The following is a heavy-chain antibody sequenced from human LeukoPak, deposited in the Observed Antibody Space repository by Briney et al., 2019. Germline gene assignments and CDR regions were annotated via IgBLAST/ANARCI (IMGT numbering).Heavy chain of an antibody. Sequence: GGSLRLSCAASGFTVSSNYMNWVRQAPGKGLEWVSVVYGGGNIYYADSVKGRFTISRDNSKNTLYLQMNSLRAEDTAVYYCARGAGYNYPYYFDYWGQGTLVTVSS. CDR3: ARGAGYNYPYYFDY. V-gene: IGHV3-53*01. D-gene: IGHD5-24*01. CDR1: GFTVSSNY. J-gene: IGHJ4*02. CDR2: VYGGGNI.